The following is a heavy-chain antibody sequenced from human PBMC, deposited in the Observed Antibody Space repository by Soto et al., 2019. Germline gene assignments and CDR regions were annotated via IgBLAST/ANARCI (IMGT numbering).Heavy chain of an antibody. CDR2: IFYSGST. D-gene: IGHD3-10*01. CDR1: GGSISSGGYY. V-gene: IGHV4-31*03. Sequence: QVQLQESGPRLVKPSQTLSLTCTVSGGSISSGGYYWSWIRQHPGKGLEWIGYIFYSGSTYYNPSLKLRVNISVDPSTNRFSLKLSSVTAADTAVYYCATYGSGSYKPTTFDYWGQGTLVTVSS. J-gene: IGHJ4*02. CDR3: ATYGSGSYKPTTFDY.